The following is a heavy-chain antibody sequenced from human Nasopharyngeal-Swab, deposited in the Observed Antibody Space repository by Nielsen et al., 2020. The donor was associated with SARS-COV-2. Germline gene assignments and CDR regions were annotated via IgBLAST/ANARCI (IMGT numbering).Heavy chain of an antibody. CDR3: VTGDIVATGDYYYGMDV. J-gene: IGHJ6*02. CDR2: ISYDGSNK. D-gene: IGHD5-12*01. CDR1: GFTFSSYA. V-gene: IGHV3-30-3*01. Sequence: GGSLRLSCAASGFTFSSYAMHWVRQAPGKGLEWVAVISYDGSNKYYADSVKGRFTISRDNSKNTLYLQMNSLRAEDTAVYYCVTGDIVATGDYYYGMDVWGQGTTVTVS.